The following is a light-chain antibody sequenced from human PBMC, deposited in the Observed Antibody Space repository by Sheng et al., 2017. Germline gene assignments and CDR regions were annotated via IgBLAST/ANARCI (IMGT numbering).Light chain of an antibody. V-gene: IGLV2-14*03. CDR1: SSDVGGYNY. CDR3: SSYTSSSIPI. CDR2: DVS. Sequence: QSALTQPASVSGSPGQSITISCTGTSSDVGGYNYVSWYQHHPGKAPKLMIYDVSNRPSGVSNRFSGSKSGNTASLTISGLQAEDEADYYCSSYTSSSIPIFGRGTKLTVL. J-gene: IGLJ2*01.